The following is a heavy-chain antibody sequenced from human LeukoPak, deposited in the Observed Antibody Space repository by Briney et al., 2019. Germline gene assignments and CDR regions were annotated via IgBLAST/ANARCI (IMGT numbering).Heavy chain of an antibody. J-gene: IGHJ4*01. CDR1: GFNLIDYS. CDR2: IGISSGNT. V-gene: IGHV3-48*01. CDR3: ARDHRFAFDN. Sequence: PGGSLRLSCAASGFNLIDYSMNGVRQAPGKGREWSSYIGISSGNTKYADSVKGRFTISRDKARNSLYLQMNSLRVEDTAVYYCARDHRFAFDNWGHGTLVTVSS.